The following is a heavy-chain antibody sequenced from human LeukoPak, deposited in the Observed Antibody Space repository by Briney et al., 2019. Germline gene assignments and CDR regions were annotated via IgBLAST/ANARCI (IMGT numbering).Heavy chain of an antibody. D-gene: IGHD3-3*01. V-gene: IGHV4-61*01. J-gene: IGHJ6*03. CDR3: ARSASGYDFWSGSPNGYYYYYMDV. CDR1: GGSISSSSYY. Sequence: PSETLSLTCTVSGGSISSSSYYWSWIRQPPGKGLEWIGYIYYSGSTNYNPSLKSRVTISVDTSKNQFSLKLSSVTAADTAVYYCARSASGYDFWSGSPNGYYYYYMDVWGKGTTVTVSS. CDR2: IYYSGST.